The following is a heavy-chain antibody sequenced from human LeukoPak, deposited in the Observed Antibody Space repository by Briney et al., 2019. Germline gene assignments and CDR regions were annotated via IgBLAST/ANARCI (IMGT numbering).Heavy chain of an antibody. J-gene: IGHJ3*02. CDR2: ITNNINDI. CDR3: ARGRDHAFDI. V-gene: IGHV3-48*02. CDR1: GLSFATAP. Sequence: GGPLRLSCVASGLSFATAPMDWVRQVPGEGLEWVSFITNNINDISYADSVRGRFTISRDNAKNSLYLQMTDLRDEDTAVYFCARGRDHAFDIWGQGTMVTVSS.